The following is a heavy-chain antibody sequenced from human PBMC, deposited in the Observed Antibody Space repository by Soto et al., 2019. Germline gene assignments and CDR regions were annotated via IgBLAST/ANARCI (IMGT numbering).Heavy chain of an antibody. J-gene: IGHJ6*02. Sequence: LRLSCAASGFTFSSYAMSWVRQAPGKGLEWVSAISGSGGSTYYADSVKGRFTISRDNSKNTLYLQMNSLRAEDTAVYYCAKVAYPTWYYYYGMDVWGQGTTVTVSS. CDR2: ISGSGGST. V-gene: IGHV3-23*01. CDR1: GFTFSSYA. CDR3: AKVAYPTWYYYYGMDV.